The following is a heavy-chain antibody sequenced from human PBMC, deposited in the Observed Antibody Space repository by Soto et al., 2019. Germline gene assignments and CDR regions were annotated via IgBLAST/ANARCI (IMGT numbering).Heavy chain of an antibody. D-gene: IGHD5-18*01. V-gene: IGHV1-3*01. CDR2: INAGNGNT. CDR3: ERSQGYSYGDY. J-gene: IGHJ4*02. Sequence: ASVKVSCKASGYTFTSYAMHWVRQAPGQRLEWMGWINAGNGNTKYSQKFQGRVTITRDTSASTAYMELSSLRSEDTAVYYCERSQGYSYGDYWGQGILVNVS. CDR1: GYTFTSYA.